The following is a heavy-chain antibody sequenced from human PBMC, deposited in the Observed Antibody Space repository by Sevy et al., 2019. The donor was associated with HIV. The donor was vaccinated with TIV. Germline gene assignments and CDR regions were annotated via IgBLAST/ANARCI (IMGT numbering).Heavy chain of an antibody. V-gene: IGHV4-59*01. CDR2: IYYSGST. CDR3: ARDRTEEDYDILTGPTIPGPWFDP. D-gene: IGHD3-9*01. J-gene: IGHJ5*02. CDR1: GGSISSYY. Sequence: SETLSLTCTVSGGSISSYYWSWIRQPPGKGLEWIGYIYYSGSTNYNPSLKSRVTISVDTSKNQFSLKLSSVTAADTAVYYCARDRTEEDYDILTGPTIPGPWFDPWGQGTLVTVSS.